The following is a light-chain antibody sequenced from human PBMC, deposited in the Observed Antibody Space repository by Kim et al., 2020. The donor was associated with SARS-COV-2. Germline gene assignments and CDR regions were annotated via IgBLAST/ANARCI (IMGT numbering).Light chain of an antibody. CDR2: SNN. Sequence: RSHVTGSGSRSTIGTNTVTCYQRLVPGTAPKLRIYSNNQRPSGVPDRFSGSKSGTSASLAISGLQSEDEADYYCAAWDDSLNGVLFGGGTQLTVL. V-gene: IGLV1-44*01. J-gene: IGLJ2*01. CDR3: AAWDDSLNGVL. CDR1: RSTIGTNT.